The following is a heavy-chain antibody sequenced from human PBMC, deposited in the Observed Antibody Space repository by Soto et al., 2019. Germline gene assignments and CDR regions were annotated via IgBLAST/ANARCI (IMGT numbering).Heavy chain of an antibody. D-gene: IGHD2-2*01. Sequence: SETLSLTYAVYGGSFSGYYWSWIRQPPGKGLEWIGEINHSGSTNYNPSLKSRVTISVDTSKNQFSLKLSSVTAADTAVYYCARDIVVVPRYGMDVWGQGTTVTVSS. J-gene: IGHJ6*02. V-gene: IGHV4-34*01. CDR3: ARDIVVVPRYGMDV. CDR1: GGSFSGYY. CDR2: INHSGST.